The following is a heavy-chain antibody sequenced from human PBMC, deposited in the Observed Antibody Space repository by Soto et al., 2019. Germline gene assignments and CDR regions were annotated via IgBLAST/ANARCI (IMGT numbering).Heavy chain of an antibody. J-gene: IGHJ3*02. D-gene: IGHD3-22*01. CDR1: GGTFSSYA. CDR2: IIPIFGTA. Sequence: SVKVSCKASGGTFSSYAISWVRQAPGQGLEWMGGIIPIFGTANYAQKFQGRVTITADESTSTAYMELSSLRSEDTAVYYCARPRRSGYYTDAFDIWGQGTMVTVS. V-gene: IGHV1-69*13. CDR3: ARPRRSGYYTDAFDI.